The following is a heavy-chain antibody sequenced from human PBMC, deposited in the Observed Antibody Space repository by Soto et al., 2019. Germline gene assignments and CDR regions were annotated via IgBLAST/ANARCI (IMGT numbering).Heavy chain of an antibody. CDR3: GRGPSGDKVDY. CDR1: GDSISNGYYT. D-gene: IGHD3-10*01. J-gene: IGHJ4*02. Sequence: QVQLQESGPGLVEPSQTLSLTCTVSGDSISNGYYTWSWIRQPPGKDLEWIGHIYNSANTYSNPSLKRRVTISADTSKNQFSLKLSSVTAADTAVYYCGRGPSGDKVDYWGQGTLVTVSS. V-gene: IGHV4-30-4*01. CDR2: IYNSANT.